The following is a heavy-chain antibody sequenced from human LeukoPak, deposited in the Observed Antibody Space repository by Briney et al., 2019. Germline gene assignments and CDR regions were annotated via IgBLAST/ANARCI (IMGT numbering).Heavy chain of an antibody. J-gene: IGHJ5*02. CDR2: VFYSGST. Sequence: SETLSLTCIVSGGSVTSGNCYWTWIRQPPGKGLEWIGYVFYSGSTNYNPPLKSRVTISVDTSRNQFSLKLNSVTAADTAVYYCARRSGYSPNWFDPWGQGSLVTVSS. V-gene: IGHV4-61*01. CDR3: ARRSGYSPNWFDP. CDR1: GGSVTSGNCY. D-gene: IGHD3-3*01.